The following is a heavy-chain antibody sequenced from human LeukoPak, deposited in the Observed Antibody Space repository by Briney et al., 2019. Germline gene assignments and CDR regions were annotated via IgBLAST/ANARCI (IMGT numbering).Heavy chain of an antibody. J-gene: IGHJ4*02. Sequence: PSGTLSLTCAVSGGSISSSTWWSWVRQPPGKGLEWIGQVYHSGTTNYNPSLKSRVTISIDESNNRFFLNLTSVTAADTAIYYCARHPNDYGAGWGPGTLVTVSS. CDR2: VYHSGTT. CDR1: GGSISSSTW. V-gene: IGHV4-4*02. CDR3: ARHPNDYGAG. D-gene: IGHD4/OR15-4a*01.